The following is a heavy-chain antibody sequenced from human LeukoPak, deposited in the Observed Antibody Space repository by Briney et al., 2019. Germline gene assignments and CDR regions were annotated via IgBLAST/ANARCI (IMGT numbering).Heavy chain of an antibody. CDR2: ISSSSSYI. D-gene: IGHD4-17*01. Sequence: PGGSLRLSCAASGFTFSSYSMYWVRQAPGKGLEWVSSISSSSSYIYYADSVKGRFTISRDNAKNSLYLQMNSLRAEDTAVYYCARGVTGDYPYFDYWGQGTLVTVSS. J-gene: IGHJ4*02. V-gene: IGHV3-21*01. CDR1: GFTFSSYS. CDR3: ARGVTGDYPYFDY.